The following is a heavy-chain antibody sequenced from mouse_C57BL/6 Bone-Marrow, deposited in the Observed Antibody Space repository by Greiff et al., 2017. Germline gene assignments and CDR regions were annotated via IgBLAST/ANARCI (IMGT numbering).Heavy chain of an antibody. CDR2: LYPGDGDT. D-gene: IGHD1-1*02. CDR3: ARLVGPYYFDY. J-gene: IGHJ2*01. V-gene: IGHV1-82*01. CDR1: GYAFSSSW. Sequence: VQLQESGPELVKPGASVKISCKASGYAFSSSWMNWVKQRPGKGLEWIGRLYPGDGDTNYNGKFKGQATLTADKSSSTAYMQLSSLHSEDSAVYFCARLVGPYYFDYWGQGTTRTVSS.